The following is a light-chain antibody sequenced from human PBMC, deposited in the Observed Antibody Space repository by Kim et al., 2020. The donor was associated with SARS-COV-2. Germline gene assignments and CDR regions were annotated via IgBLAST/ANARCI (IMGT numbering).Light chain of an antibody. CDR2: GAS. J-gene: IGKJ1*01. V-gene: IGKV3-15*01. CDR3: QQYNNWPPWT. CDR1: QSVNSK. Sequence: SPGERATLSCRASQSVNSKLAWYQQKPGQAPRLLISGASSRASGVPARFSGTGSGTEFTLTISGLQSEDFAVYYCQQYNNWPPWTFGQGTKVDIK.